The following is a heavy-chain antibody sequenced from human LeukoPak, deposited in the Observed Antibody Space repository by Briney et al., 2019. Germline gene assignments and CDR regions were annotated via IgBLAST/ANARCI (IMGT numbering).Heavy chain of an antibody. CDR3: ARRMVRGVISGYGMDV. Sequence: SGGSLRLSCAASGFTFNSYWMSWVRQAPGKGLEWVANIKQDGGEKDYVDSVKGRFTISRDNAKNSLYLQMNSLRAEDTAVYYCARRMVRGVISGYGMDVWGQGTTVTVSS. J-gene: IGHJ6*02. D-gene: IGHD3-10*01. V-gene: IGHV3-7*04. CDR2: IKQDGGEK. CDR1: GFTFNSYW.